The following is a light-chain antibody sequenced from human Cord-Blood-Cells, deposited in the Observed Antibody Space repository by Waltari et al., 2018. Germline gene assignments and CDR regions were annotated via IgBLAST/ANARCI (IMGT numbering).Light chain of an antibody. Sequence: QSALTQPASVSGSPGQSITISCPGTSSDVGGYNYVSWYQQHPGKAPKLMIYDVSNRPSGVSNRFSGSKSGNTASLTTSGLQAEDEADYYCSSYTSSSTYVFGTGTKVTVL. CDR3: SSYTSSSTYV. V-gene: IGLV2-14*01. CDR1: SSDVGGYNY. CDR2: DVS. J-gene: IGLJ1*01.